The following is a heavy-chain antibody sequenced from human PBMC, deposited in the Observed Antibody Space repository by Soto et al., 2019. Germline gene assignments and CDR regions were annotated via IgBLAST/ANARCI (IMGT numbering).Heavy chain of an antibody. D-gene: IGHD6-19*01. CDR1: GGSISGSY. CDR2: VYYTGST. J-gene: IGHJ4*02. CDR3: ARSVAVPGAHIDY. V-gene: IGHV4-59*01. Sequence: SETLSLTCSVSGGSISGSYWSWIRQSPGKGLELLGYVYYTGSTNYSPSLRSRVSISVDTSKNEFSLRLSSVTAADTAVYFCARSVAVPGAHIDYWGQGTQVTVS.